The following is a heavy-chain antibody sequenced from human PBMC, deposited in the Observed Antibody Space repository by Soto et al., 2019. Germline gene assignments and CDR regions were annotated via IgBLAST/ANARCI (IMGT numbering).Heavy chain of an antibody. V-gene: IGHV3-48*02. J-gene: IGHJ3*02. CDR3: ARDELTGAIFGVVIQITDAFDI. D-gene: IGHD3-3*01. CDR1: GFSFSMYS. Sequence: GGSLRLSCAASGFSFSMYSMNWVRQAPGKGLEWVSYISSSSSTIYYADSVKGRFTISRDNAKNSLYLQMNSLRDEDTAVYYCARDELTGAIFGVVIQITDAFDIWGQGTMVTVSS. CDR2: ISSSSSTI.